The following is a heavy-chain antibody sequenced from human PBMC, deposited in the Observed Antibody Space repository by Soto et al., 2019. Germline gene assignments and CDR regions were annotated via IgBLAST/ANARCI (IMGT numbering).Heavy chain of an antibody. V-gene: IGHV4-4*07. Sequence: PSETLSLTCNVSGGSISKFYWAWIRKTAGNGLEWMGRVYATGTTDYNPSLRRRVAMSVDISXKXXXXXXXXXXXXXXXXYYCVRDGSKSLRDWFDPWGQG. CDR2: VYATGTT. CDR3: VRDGSKSLRDWFDP. J-gene: IGHJ5*02. D-gene: IGHD2-21*01. CDR1: GGSISKFY.